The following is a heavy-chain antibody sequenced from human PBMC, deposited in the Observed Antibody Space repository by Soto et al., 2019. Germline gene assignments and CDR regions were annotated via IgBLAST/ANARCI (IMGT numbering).Heavy chain of an antibody. CDR2: INSDGSST. D-gene: IGHD2-15*01. Sequence: EVQLVESGGGLVQPGGSLRLSCAASGFTFSSYWMHWVRQAPGKGLVWVSRINSDGSSTSYADSVKGRCTISRDNAKNTLYLQMNSLRAEDTAVYYCARDHLGYCSGGSCPSFQYWGQGTMITVSS. CDR1: GFTFSSYW. J-gene: IGHJ1*01. V-gene: IGHV3-74*01. CDR3: ARDHLGYCSGGSCPSFQY.